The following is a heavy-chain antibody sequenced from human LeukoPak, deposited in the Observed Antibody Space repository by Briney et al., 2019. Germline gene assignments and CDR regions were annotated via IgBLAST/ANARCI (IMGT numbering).Heavy chain of an antibody. J-gene: IGHJ5*02. D-gene: IGHD4-17*01. CDR2: IYTSGST. CDR3: ARGPFYGDYSWWFDP. CDR1: GGSISSYY. Sequence: SETLSLTCTVSGGSISSYYWSWIRQPAGKGLEWIGRIYTSGSTNYNPSLKSRVTMSVDTSKNQFSLKLSSLTAADTAVYYCARGPFYGDYSWWFDPWGQGTLVTVSS. V-gene: IGHV4-4*07.